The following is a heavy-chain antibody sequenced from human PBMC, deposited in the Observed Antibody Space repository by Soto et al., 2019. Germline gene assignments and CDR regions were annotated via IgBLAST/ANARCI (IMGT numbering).Heavy chain of an antibody. CDR1: GGTFSSYT. Sequence: ASVKVSCKASGGTFSSYTISWVRQAPGQGLEWMGRIIPILGIANYAQKFQGRVTITADKSTSTAYMELSSLRSEDTAVYYCARDLGGFGGLATDYSSHDNWFDPWGQGTLVTVSS. CDR3: ARDLGGFGGLATDYSSHDNWFDP. J-gene: IGHJ5*02. CDR2: IIPILGIA. D-gene: IGHD2-21*02. V-gene: IGHV1-69*04.